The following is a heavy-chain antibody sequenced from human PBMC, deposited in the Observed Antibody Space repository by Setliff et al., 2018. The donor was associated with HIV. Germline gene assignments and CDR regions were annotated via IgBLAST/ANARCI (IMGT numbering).Heavy chain of an antibody. Sequence: ASVKVSCKVSGYTLTELSIHWVRQAPGKGLEWMGGFDPEDDETVYAQKFQGRVTMTEDTSTDTAYMELSSLRSEDTAVYYCARYRDSSDPGFYYMDVWGKGTTVTVSS. J-gene: IGHJ6*03. CDR2: FDPEDDET. V-gene: IGHV1-24*01. D-gene: IGHD3-22*01. CDR3: ARYRDSSDPGFYYMDV. CDR1: GYTLTELS.